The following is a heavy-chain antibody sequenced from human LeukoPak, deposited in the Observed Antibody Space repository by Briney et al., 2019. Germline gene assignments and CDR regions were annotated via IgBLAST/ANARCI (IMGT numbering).Heavy chain of an antibody. CDR3: AKDLGPFWATPRPLDY. J-gene: IGHJ4*02. CDR1: GFTFSSYG. V-gene: IGHV3-23*01. CDR2: ISGSGGST. D-gene: IGHD3-3*01. Sequence: GGSLRLSCAASGFTFSSYGMSWVRQAPGKELEWVSAISGSGGSTYYADTVKGRFTISRDNSKNTLYLQMNSLRAEDTAVYYCAKDLGPFWATPRPLDYWGQGTLVTVSS.